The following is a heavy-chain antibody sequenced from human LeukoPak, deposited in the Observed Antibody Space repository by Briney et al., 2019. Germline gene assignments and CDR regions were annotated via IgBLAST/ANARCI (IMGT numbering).Heavy chain of an antibody. Sequence: TGGSLRLSCAASGFTVSSNYMSWVRQAPGKGLEWVSVIYSGGSTYYADSVKGRFTISRDNAKRSLYLQMDRLRAEDTAVYYCARDRRSPHSAYDWGHLDIWGQGTLVAVPS. D-gene: IGHD5-12*01. CDR1: GFTVSSNY. V-gene: IGHV3-53*01. J-gene: IGHJ4*02. CDR3: ARDRRSPHSAYDWGHLDI. CDR2: IYSGGST.